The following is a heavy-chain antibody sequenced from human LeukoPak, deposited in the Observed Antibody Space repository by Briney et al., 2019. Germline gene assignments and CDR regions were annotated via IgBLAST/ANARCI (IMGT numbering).Heavy chain of an antibody. J-gene: IGHJ6*04. D-gene: IGHD3-22*01. V-gene: IGHV3-7*01. Sequence: PGGSLRLSCAASGFTFSGYWMNWVRQAPGKGLGWVANIKQDGSEKYYVDSVKGRFTVSRDNAKNSLYLHMNSLRADDTGVYYCARGQGWLPMKMDDWGKGTRVTVSS. CDR1: GFTFSGYW. CDR2: IKQDGSEK. CDR3: ARGQGWLPMKMDD.